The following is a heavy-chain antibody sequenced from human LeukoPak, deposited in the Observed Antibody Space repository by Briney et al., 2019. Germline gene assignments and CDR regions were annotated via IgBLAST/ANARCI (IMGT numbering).Heavy chain of an antibody. CDR2: IYYSGST. CDR1: GGSISSGGYY. J-gene: IGHJ4*02. Sequence: PSETLSLTCTVSGGSISSGGYYWSWIRQHPGKGLEWIGYIYYSGSTYYNPSLKSRVTILVDTSKNQFSLKLSSVTAADTAVYYCAREGTVVPFDYWGQGTLVTVSS. CDR3: AREGTVVPFDY. D-gene: IGHD4-23*01. V-gene: IGHV4-31*03.